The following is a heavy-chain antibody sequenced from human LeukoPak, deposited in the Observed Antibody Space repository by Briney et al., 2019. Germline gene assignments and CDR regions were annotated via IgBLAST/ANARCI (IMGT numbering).Heavy chain of an antibody. D-gene: IGHD6-13*01. J-gene: IGHJ4*02. V-gene: IGHV1-69*10. CDR3: AREDASSWDY. CDR2: IIPILGTP. CDR1: GGTFSSDA. Sequence: AASVKVSCKASGGTFSSDAISWVRQAPGQGLEWMGGIIPILGTPNYAQKFQGRVTITADKSTSTAYMEVSSLRAEDTAVYYCAREDASSWDYWGQGILVTVSS.